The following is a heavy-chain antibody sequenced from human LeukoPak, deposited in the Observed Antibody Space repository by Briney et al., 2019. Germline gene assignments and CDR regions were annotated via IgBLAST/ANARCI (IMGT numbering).Heavy chain of an antibody. CDR1: GGSISSGGYD. D-gene: IGHD6-13*01. CDR3: ARDPRRVAAAGSRGYGMDV. V-gene: IGHV4-31*03. Sequence: SETLSLTCTVSGGSISSGGYDSSWIRQHPGNGLEWIGYIYYSGSTYYNPSIKSRVTISVDTSKNQFSLKLSSVTAADTAVYYCARDPRRVAAAGSRGYGMDVWGQGTTVTVSS. CDR2: IYYSGST. J-gene: IGHJ6*02.